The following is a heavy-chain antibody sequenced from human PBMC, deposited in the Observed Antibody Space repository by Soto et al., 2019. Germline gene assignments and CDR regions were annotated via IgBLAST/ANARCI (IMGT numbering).Heavy chain of an antibody. CDR3: ARVSYCSSTSCYSKFDY. D-gene: IGHD2-2*01. J-gene: IGHJ4*02. CDR2: ISAYNGNT. V-gene: IGHV1-18*01. Sequence: ASVKVSCKASGYTFTSYGISWVRQAPGQGLEWMGWISAYNGNTNYAQKLQGRVTMTTDTSTSTAYMELSSLRSEGTAVYYCARVSYCSSTSCYSKFDYWGQGTLVTVSS. CDR1: GYTFTSYG.